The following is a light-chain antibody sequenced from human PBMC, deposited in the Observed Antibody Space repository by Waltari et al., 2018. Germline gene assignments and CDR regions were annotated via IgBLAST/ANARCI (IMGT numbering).Light chain of an antibody. CDR3: GTWDSSLSVVV. J-gene: IGLJ2*01. CDR2: DDN. Sequence: QSVLTQPPSVSATPGQKVTISCPGSSPNIRNNYVTWYQQFPRTAPKLLIYDDNKRPSGIPDRFSGSKSGTSATLGITGLQTGDEADYYCGTWDSSLSVVVFGGGTKLTVL. CDR1: SPNIRNNY. V-gene: IGLV1-51*01.